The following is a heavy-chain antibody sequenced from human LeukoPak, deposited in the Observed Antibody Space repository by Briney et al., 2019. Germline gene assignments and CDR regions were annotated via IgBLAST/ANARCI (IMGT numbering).Heavy chain of an antibody. CDR3: AKKGYSNGWRDSYYFDC. CDR1: GFTFSSYA. CDR2: ISYDGSNK. J-gene: IGHJ4*02. Sequence: GRSLRLSCAASGFTFSSYAMHWVRRASSKGLEWVAAISYDGSNKKYADSVKGRFTISRDNSKLYLQMNSLRAEDTAVYYCAKKGYSNGWRDSYYFDCWGQGTLVTVSS. D-gene: IGHD6-19*01. V-gene: IGHV3-30*04.